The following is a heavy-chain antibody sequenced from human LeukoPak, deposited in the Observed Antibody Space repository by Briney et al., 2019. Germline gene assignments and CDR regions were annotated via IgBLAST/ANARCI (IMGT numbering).Heavy chain of an antibody. Sequence: ASVKVSCKXSGGTFSSYAISWVRQAPGQGLEWMGGIIPIFGTANYAQKFQGRVTITTDESTSTAYMELSSLRSEDTAVYYCASGFYYYDSSGYYDPYPFDYWGQGTLVTVSS. V-gene: IGHV1-69*05. D-gene: IGHD3-22*01. J-gene: IGHJ4*02. CDR3: ASGFYYYDSSGYYDPYPFDY. CDR1: GGTFSSYA. CDR2: IIPIFGTA.